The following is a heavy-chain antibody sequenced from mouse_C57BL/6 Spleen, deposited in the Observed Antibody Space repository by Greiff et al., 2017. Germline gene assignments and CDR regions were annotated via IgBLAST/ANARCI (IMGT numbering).Heavy chain of an antibody. CDR2: ISNDGSN. D-gene: IGHD2-2*01. Sequence: EVQLQESGPGLVKPSQSLSLTCSVTGYSITSGYYWNWIRQFPGNKLEWMGYISNDGSNNYNPSLKNRIPITRDTSKNQFFLKLNSVTTEDTATYYCARVYGYDGDYFDYWGKGTTLTVSS. J-gene: IGHJ2*01. CDR3: ARVYGYDGDYFDY. V-gene: IGHV3-6*01. CDR1: GYSITSGYY.